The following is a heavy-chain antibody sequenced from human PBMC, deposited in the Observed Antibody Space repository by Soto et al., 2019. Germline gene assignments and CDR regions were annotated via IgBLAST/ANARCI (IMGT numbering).Heavy chain of an antibody. V-gene: IGHV4-59*01. CDR2: IYYSGST. CDR3: ARGPPNNNWNPRFDWYFDL. D-gene: IGHD1-1*01. Sequence: SETLSLTCTVSGGSISSYYWSWIRQPPGKGLEWIGYIYYSGSTNYNPSLKSRVTISVDTSKNQFSLKLSSVTAADTAVYYCARGPPNNNWNPRFDWYFDLWGRGTLVTVSS. J-gene: IGHJ2*01. CDR1: GGSISSYY.